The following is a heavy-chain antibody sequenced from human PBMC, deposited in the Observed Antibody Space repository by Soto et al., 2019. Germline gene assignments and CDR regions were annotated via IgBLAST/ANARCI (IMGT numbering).Heavy chain of an antibody. CDR2: ISSCSSTI. J-gene: IGHJ5*02. CDR3: ARDKDGDCSGGSCYPNWFDP. CDR1: GFTFSSYS. V-gene: IGHV3-48*01. Sequence: GGSLRLSCAASGFTFSSYSMNWVRQAPGKGLEWVSYISSCSSTIYYADSVKGRFTISRDNAKNSLYLQMNSLRAEDTAVYYCARDKDGDCSGGSCYPNWFDPWGQGTLVTVSS. D-gene: IGHD2-15*01.